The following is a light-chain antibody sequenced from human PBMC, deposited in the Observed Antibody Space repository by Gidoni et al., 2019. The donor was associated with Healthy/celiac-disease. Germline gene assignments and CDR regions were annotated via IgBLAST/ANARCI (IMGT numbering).Light chain of an antibody. CDR2: GAS. Sequence: EIVFTQSPGTLSLSPGERATLSCRASQSVSSSYLAWYQQKPGQAPRLLIYGASSRATGIPDRFSGSGSGTDFTLNISRLEPEDFAVYYCQQYGSSPLTFGGGTKVEIK. CDR3: QQYGSSPLT. CDR1: QSVSSSY. J-gene: IGKJ4*01. V-gene: IGKV3-20*01.